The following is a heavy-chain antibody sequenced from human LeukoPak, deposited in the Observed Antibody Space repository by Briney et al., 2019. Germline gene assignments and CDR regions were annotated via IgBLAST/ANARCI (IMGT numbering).Heavy chain of an antibody. CDR1: GFTFNYAW. D-gene: IGHD1-7*01. Sequence: EGSPRLSCAASGFTFNYAWMSWVRQVPGKGLEWVGQTVSEIDGGTTDYAAPVKGRFTISRDDSKSTLYLQMNSLKIEDTAVYYCTTDEDWNYARKDVWGQGATVIVSS. V-gene: IGHV3-15*04. J-gene: IGHJ6*02. CDR3: TTDEDWNYARKDV. CDR2: TVSEIDGGTT.